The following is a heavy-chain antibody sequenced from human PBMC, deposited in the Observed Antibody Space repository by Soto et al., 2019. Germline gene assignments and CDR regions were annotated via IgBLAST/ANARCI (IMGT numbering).Heavy chain of an antibody. Sequence: SETLSLTCTVSGGSISSGDYYWSWIRQPPGKGLEWIGYIYYSGSTYYNPSLKSRVTISVDTSKNQFSLKLSSVTAADTAVYYCAREPLDCNSTSCSLREYYYYGMDVWGQGTTVTVSS. V-gene: IGHV4-30-4*01. J-gene: IGHJ6*02. CDR2: IYYSGST. CDR3: AREPLDCNSTSCSLREYYYYGMDV. D-gene: IGHD2-2*01. CDR1: GGSISSGDYY.